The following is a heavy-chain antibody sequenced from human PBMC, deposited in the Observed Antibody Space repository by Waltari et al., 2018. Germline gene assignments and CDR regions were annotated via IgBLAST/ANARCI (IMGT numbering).Heavy chain of an antibody. CDR3: ARARDEETAMVYFDH. Sequence: EVQLVESGGGLVHPGGSMRLSCASSGFTVRKNHMGWFRQAPGRGLEGVSLIDDAVSTYYPDSVRGRFTISRDNSKNTVHLQMNSLRVEGTAIYYCARARDEETAMVYFDHWGQGTLVSVSS. J-gene: IGHJ4*02. CDR2: IDDAVST. D-gene: IGHD5-18*01. V-gene: IGHV3-66*02. CDR1: GFTVRKNH.